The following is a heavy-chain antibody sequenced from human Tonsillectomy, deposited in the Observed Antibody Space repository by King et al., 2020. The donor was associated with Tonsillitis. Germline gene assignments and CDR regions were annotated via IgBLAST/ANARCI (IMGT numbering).Heavy chain of an antibody. CDR1: GGSISSYY. Sequence: QVQLQESGPGLVKPSETLSLTCTVSGGSISSYYWSWVRQPPGKGLEWVGYIYYRWSTNYNPSLKSLFPISVDPSKNQFSLKLVSVTAADTAVYYCAGDRAVAGIDYWGQGTLVTVSS. V-gene: IGHV4-59*01. CDR2: IYYRWST. CDR3: AGDRAVAGIDY. J-gene: IGHJ4*02. D-gene: IGHD6-19*01.